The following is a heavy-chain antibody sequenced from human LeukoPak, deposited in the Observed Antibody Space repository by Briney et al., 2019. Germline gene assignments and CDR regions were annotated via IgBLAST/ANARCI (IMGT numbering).Heavy chain of an antibody. Sequence: PSETLSLTCAVYGVSFSGYYWSWIRQPPGKGLEWIGEINHSGSTNYNPSLKSRVTISVDTSKNQFSLKLSSVTAADTAVYYCAGLQITRPGLPDYWGQGTLVTVSS. J-gene: IGHJ4*02. V-gene: IGHV4-34*01. D-gene: IGHD3-16*01. CDR3: AGLQITRPGLPDY. CDR1: GVSFSGYY. CDR2: INHSGST.